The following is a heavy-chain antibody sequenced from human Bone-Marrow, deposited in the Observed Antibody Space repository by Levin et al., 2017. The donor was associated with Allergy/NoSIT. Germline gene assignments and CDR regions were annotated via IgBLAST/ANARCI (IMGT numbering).Heavy chain of an antibody. D-gene: IGHD1-26*01. CDR1: GGSVSSGSYL. V-gene: IGHV4-61*01. CDR3: ARDAGSYSNWLDP. J-gene: IGHJ5*02. Sequence: PSETLSLTCAVSGGSVSSGSYLWSWIRQPPGTGLEWIGNVYFSGGTNYNPSLRSRVTISVDTSKNQFSLNLRSVTAADTAVYYCARDAGSYSNWLDPWGQGTLVIVSS. CDR2: VYFSGGT.